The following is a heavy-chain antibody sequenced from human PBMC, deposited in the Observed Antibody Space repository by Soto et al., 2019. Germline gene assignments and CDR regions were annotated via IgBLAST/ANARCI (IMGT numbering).Heavy chain of an antibody. D-gene: IGHD3-10*01. V-gene: IGHV4-59*08. J-gene: IGHJ6*02. CDR2: VHHSWGS. Sequence: QVQLQESGPGLVKPSETLSLSCTVSGGSINSYYWSWIRQSPGKRMEWIGYVHHSWGSSYNPSLHSRVAISLATSKSKFSLKVTSVTATDTAVYYCARQGFGPLHGLVDVWGQGTTVTVSS. CDR1: GGSINSYY. CDR3: ARQGFGPLHGLVDV.